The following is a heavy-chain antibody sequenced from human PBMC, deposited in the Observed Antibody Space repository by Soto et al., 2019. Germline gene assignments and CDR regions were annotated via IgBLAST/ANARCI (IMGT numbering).Heavy chain of an antibody. V-gene: IGHV3-23*01. D-gene: IGHD3-9*01. Sequence: GGSLRLSCAASGFTFSSYAMSWVRQAPGKGLEWVSAISGSGGSTYYADSVKGRFTISRDNSKNTLYLQMNSLRAEDTAVYYCAKDRAYDILTGYYTGAFDIWGQGTMVTVSS. CDR1: GFTFSSYA. CDR2: ISGSGGST. J-gene: IGHJ3*02. CDR3: AKDRAYDILTGYYTGAFDI.